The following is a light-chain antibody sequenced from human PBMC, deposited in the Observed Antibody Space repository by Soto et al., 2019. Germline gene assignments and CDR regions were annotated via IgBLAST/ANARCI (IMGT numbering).Light chain of an antibody. CDR2: WAS. CDR1: RTLLYSPNNKMY. J-gene: IGKJ2*01. CDR3: QQYYFTPFT. V-gene: IGKV4-1*01. Sequence: DIVLTQSPDSLAVSLGERATINCKSSRTLLYSPNNKMYLSWYQQKPGQPPTLLISWASSRKSGVPDRFSGSGSGTDFTLPISSLQAEDVAVYYCQQYYFTPFTFGQGTKLEIK.